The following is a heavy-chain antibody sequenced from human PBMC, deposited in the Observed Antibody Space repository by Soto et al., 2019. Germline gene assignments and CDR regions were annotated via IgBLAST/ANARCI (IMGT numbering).Heavy chain of an antibody. Sequence: NPSETLSLTCTVSGGSISSYDWSWIRQPPGKGLEWIGYIYYSGSTNYNPSLKSRVTISVDTSNNQFSLKLSSVTAADTAVYYCARSWLNEYGAADDSDIWGQGTLVTVSS. CDR2: IYYSGST. CDR1: GGSISSYD. D-gene: IGHD4-17*01. CDR3: ARSWLNEYGAADDSDI. J-gene: IGHJ3*02. V-gene: IGHV4-59*01.